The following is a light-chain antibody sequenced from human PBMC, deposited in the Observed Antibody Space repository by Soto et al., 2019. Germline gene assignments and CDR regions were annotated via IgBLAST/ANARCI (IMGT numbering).Light chain of an antibody. CDR2: GGS. J-gene: IGKJ1*01. CDR3: QQYGSSLSWT. CDR1: QSVMTTY. Sequence: EIVLTQSPGTLSLSPGERATLSCRASQSVMTTYLAWYQHKPGQAPRLLIYGGSTRATGIPDRFSGSGSWTDFTLTISRLEPEDFAVYYCQQYGSSLSWTFGQGTKVDIK. V-gene: IGKV3-20*01.